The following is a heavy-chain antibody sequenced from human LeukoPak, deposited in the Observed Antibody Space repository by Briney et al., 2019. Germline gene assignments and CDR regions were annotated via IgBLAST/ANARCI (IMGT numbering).Heavy chain of an antibody. J-gene: IGHJ4*02. D-gene: IGHD3-10*01. CDR2: ISYDGSNK. Sequence: GGSLRLSCAASGFTFSSYGVHWVRQAPGKGLEWVAVISYDGSNKYYADSVKGRFTISRDNSKNTLYLQMNSLRAEDTAVYYCAKIELGRPYYYGSGSYFGLDYWGQGALVTVSS. V-gene: IGHV3-30*18. CDR1: GFTFSSYG. CDR3: AKIELGRPYYYGSGSYFGLDY.